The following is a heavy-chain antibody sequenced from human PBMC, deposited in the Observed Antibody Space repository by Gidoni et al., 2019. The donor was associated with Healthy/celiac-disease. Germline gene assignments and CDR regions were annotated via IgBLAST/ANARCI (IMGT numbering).Heavy chain of an antibody. CDR1: GFTFDDYA. CDR3: AKDRLGGSSWYGYYYYGMDV. Sequence: EVQLVESGGGLVQPGRSLRLSCAASGFTFDDYAMHWVRQAPGKGLEWVSGISWNSGSIGYADSVKGRFTISRDNAKNSLYLQMNSLRAEDTALYYCAKDRLGGSSWYGYYYYGMDVWGQGTTVTVSS. CDR2: ISWNSGSI. V-gene: IGHV3-9*01. D-gene: IGHD6-13*01. J-gene: IGHJ6*02.